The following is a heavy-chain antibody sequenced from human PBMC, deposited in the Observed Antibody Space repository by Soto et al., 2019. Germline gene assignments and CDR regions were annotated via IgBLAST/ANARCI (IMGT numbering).Heavy chain of an antibody. CDR2: IYHDGST. D-gene: IGHD3-22*01. Sequence: SETLSLTCAVSGYSISSGYYWGWLRQPPGKGLEWIGSIYHDGSTYYNPSLNSRVTLSIDMTNNHVSLILNSVTAADTAVYYCARVGPWVPYYYDSSPYTFENWFDPWGQGTLVTVSS. CDR3: ARVGPWVPYYYDSSPYTFENWFDP. V-gene: IGHV4-38-2*01. J-gene: IGHJ5*02. CDR1: GYSISSGYY.